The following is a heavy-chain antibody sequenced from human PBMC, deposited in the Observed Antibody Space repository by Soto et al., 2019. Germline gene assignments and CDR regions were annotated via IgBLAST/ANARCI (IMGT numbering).Heavy chain of an antibody. CDR3: ARASRRLVLDP. V-gene: IGHV4-30-4*02. D-gene: IGHD3-16*02. CDR2: IYYSGSN. CDR1: GGSTSSGDYY. J-gene: IGHJ5*02. Sequence: SDPLYITCTVSGGSTSSGDYYWSLIRQHPGRRLAWIGYIYYSGSNYYNPSLKSRVTISVDTSKTQFTLKLSSVIAADTAVYYCARASRRLVLDPWGQGTLVTVSS.